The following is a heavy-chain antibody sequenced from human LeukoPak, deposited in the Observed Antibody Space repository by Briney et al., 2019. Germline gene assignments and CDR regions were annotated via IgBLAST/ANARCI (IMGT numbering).Heavy chain of an antibody. CDR3: ARGNWNLYYYYGMDV. Sequence: SETLSLTCTVSGGSLSSYYWSWIRQPPGKGLEWIGYIYYSGSTNYNPSLKSRVTISVDTSKNQFSLKLSSVTAADTAVYYCARGNWNLYYYYGMDVWGQGTTVTVSS. CDR1: GGSLSSYY. CDR2: IYYSGST. V-gene: IGHV4-59*01. D-gene: IGHD1-7*01. J-gene: IGHJ6*02.